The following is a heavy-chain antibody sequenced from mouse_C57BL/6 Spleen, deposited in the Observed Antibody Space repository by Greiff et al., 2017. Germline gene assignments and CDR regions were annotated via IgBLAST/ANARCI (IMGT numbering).Heavy chain of an antibody. Sequence: EVQVVESGPELVKPGASVKIPCKASGYTFTDYNMDWVKQSHGKSLEWIGDINPNNGGTIYNQKFKGKATLTVDKSSSTAYMELRSLTSEDTAVYYCARETAQARGYFDYWGQGTTLTVSS. D-gene: IGHD3-2*02. CDR2: INPNNGGT. CDR3: ARETAQARGYFDY. CDR1: GYTFTDYN. J-gene: IGHJ2*01. V-gene: IGHV1-18*01.